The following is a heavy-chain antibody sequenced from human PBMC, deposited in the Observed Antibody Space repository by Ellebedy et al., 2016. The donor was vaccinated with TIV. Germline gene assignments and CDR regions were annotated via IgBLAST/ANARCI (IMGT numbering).Heavy chain of an antibody. V-gene: IGHV3-66*02. D-gene: IGHD5-24*01. CDR1: GFIVATDY. CDR3: AKDAREMARISWEYDY. Sequence: GESLKISCAASGFIVATDYMSWVRQAPGKGPEWVSTIYSGGAAYYGDSVKGRFTISRDSSKNTLYLQMNSLRAEDTAVYYCAKDAREMARISWEYDYWGQGTLVTVSS. J-gene: IGHJ4*02. CDR2: IYSGGAA.